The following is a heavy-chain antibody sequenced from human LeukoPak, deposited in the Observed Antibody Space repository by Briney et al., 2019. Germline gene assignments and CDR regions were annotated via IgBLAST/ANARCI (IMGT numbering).Heavy chain of an antibody. CDR2: IYSSGST. V-gene: IGHV4-39*07. Sequence: SETLSLTCTVSGGSISSGSNYWGWIRQPPGKTLEWIGSIYSSGSTYYNSSLKSRVIILIDTSKNHFSLTLSSATAADTAVYYCTRSDGYGLVGIWGQGTMVTVSS. D-gene: IGHD3-10*01. J-gene: IGHJ3*01. CDR3: TRSDGYGLVGI. CDR1: GGSISSGSNY.